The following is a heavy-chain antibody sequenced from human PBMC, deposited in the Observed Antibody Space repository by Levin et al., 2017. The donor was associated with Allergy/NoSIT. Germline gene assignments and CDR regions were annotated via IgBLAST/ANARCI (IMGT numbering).Heavy chain of an antibody. J-gene: IGHJ4*02. CDR1: GYTFTTYA. CDR3: ARARGGCSGDSCYSDFDY. V-gene: IGHV1-3*01. Sequence: ASVKVSCKPSGYTFTTYAMHWVRQAPGQGLEWMGWINAGNGNTKYSQKFQDRVTITRDTSASTAYLELSSLKSEDTAVYYCARARGGCSGDSCYSDFDYWGQGTLVTVSS. CDR2: INAGNGNT. D-gene: IGHD2-15*01.